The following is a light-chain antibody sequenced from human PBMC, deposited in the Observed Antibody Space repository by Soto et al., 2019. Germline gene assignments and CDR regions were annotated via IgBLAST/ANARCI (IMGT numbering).Light chain of an antibody. J-gene: IGKJ2*01. CDR1: QTIDSH. Sequence: IQMTQSPSSLSASVGDRVTITCRTSQTIDSHLSWYQQKPGKAPKLLIYDASNLQSGVPSTFSGGGSGTVFTLTIASLQPEDFATYFCHQTYSIPNTFCQGTKLEIK. V-gene: IGKV1-39*01. CDR2: DAS. CDR3: HQTYSIPNT.